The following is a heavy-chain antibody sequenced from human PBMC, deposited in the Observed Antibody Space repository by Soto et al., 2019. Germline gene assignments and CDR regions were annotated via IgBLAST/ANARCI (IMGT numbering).Heavy chain of an antibody. V-gene: IGHV4-31*03. D-gene: IGHD2-15*01. CDR1: GGSISSGGYH. Sequence: SEILSLTCTVSGGSISSGGYHWSWIRQHPGKGLEWIGYIYYSGSTYYNPSLKSRVTISVDTSKNQFSLKLSSVTAADTAVYYCARHCSGGSPPPSFWFDPWGQGTLVTVSS. J-gene: IGHJ5*02. CDR2: IYYSGST. CDR3: ARHCSGGSPPPSFWFDP.